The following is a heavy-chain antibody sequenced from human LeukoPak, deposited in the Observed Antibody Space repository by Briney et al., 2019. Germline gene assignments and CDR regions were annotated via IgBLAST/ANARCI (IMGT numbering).Heavy chain of an antibody. J-gene: IGHJ4*02. Sequence: SETLSLTCTVSGGSISSYYWSWIRQPPGKGLEWIGYIYYSGSTNYNPSLKSRVTISVDTSKNQFSLKLSSVTAADTAVYYCARSLSGSGSSRAVYYFDYWGQGTLVTVSS. CDR2: IYYSGST. D-gene: IGHD3-10*01. CDR3: ARSLSGSGSSRAVYYFDY. V-gene: IGHV4-59*01. CDR1: GGSISSYY.